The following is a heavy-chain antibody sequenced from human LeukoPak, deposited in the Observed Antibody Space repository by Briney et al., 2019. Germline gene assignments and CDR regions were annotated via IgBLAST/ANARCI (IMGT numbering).Heavy chain of an antibody. CDR2: ISYDGSNK. J-gene: IGHJ4*02. D-gene: IGHD3-9*01. Sequence: PGRSLRLSCAASGFTFSSYGMHWVRQAPGKGLEWVAVISYDGSNKYYADSVKGRFTISRDNSKNTLYLQMNSLRAEDTAVYYCASYDILTGYPFDYWGQGTLVTVSS. CDR1: GFTFSSYG. V-gene: IGHV3-30*03. CDR3: ASYDILTGYPFDY.